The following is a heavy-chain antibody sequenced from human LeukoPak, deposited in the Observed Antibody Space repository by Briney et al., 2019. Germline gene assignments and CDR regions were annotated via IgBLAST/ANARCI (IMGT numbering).Heavy chain of an antibody. Sequence: GESLKISCEGSGDSFTRYWIGWVRQMPGKGLELMGIIYPGDSDTRYSPSFQGQVTISADKSISTAYLQWSSLKASDTAMYYCARHGPQSSSGWPFDYWGQGTLVTVSS. CDR2: IYPGDSDT. CDR1: GDSFTRYW. CDR3: ARHGPQSSSGWPFDY. J-gene: IGHJ4*02. V-gene: IGHV5-51*01. D-gene: IGHD6-19*01.